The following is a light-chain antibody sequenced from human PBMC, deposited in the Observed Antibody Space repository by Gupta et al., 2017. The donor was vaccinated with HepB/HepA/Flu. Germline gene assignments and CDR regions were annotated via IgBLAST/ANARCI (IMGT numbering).Light chain of an antibody. V-gene: IGKV3-11*01. J-gene: IGKJ2*01. CDR2: DAS. CDR1: QSVSSY. CDR3: QQRSNWPPYT. Sequence: EIVLTQSPATLSLSPGERATLSCRASQSVSSYLAWYQQKPGQAPRLLIYDASKRVTGVPARFSGSGYGTDFTLTISSREPEDFAVYYCQQRSNWPPYTFGQGTKLEIK.